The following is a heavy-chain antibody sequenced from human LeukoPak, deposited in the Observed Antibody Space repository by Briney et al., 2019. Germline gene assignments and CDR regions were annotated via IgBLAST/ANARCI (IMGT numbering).Heavy chain of an antibody. V-gene: IGHV4-59*08. Sequence: SETLSLTCTVSGGSMSSYYWSWIRQPPGKGLEWIGYIYDSRSTNHNPSLKSRVTISVDTSKNQFSLKLSSVTAADTAVYYCARTTVTVSHFDYWGQGTLVTVSS. CDR1: GGSMSSYY. J-gene: IGHJ4*02. CDR3: ARTTVTVSHFDY. CDR2: IYDSRST. D-gene: IGHD4-17*01.